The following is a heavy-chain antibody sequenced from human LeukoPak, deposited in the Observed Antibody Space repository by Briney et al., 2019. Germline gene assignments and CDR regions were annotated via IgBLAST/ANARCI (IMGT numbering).Heavy chain of an antibody. Sequence: GGSLRLSCVASGFTFSSYWMHWVRQAPGEGLVWVSRINSDGSTTTYADSVKGRFTISRDNAKNTLYLQMNSLRVEDTAVYYCARDPYSGSYSDYYYYYMDVWGKGTTVTVSS. CDR3: ARDPYSGSYSDYYYYYMDV. CDR2: INSDGSTT. CDR1: GFTFSSYW. D-gene: IGHD1-26*01. J-gene: IGHJ6*03. V-gene: IGHV3-74*01.